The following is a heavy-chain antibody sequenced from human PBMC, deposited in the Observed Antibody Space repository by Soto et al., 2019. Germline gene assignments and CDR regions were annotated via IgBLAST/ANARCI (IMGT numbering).Heavy chain of an antibody. CDR2: IYYSGST. CDR1: GGSISSDY. CDR3: ARAMVRGPPNWFDP. J-gene: IGHJ5*02. Sequence: SETLSLTCTVSGGSISSDYWSWIRQPPGKGLEWIGYIYYSGSTNYNPSLKSRVTISVDTSKNQFSLKLSSVTAAYTAVYYCARAMVRGPPNWFDPWGQGTLVTVSS. D-gene: IGHD3-10*01. V-gene: IGHV4-59*08.